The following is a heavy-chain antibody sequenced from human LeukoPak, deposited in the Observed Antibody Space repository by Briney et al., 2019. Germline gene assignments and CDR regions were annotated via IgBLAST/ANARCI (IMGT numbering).Heavy chain of an antibody. CDR2: ISSSGSTI. CDR3: ARTDGSGSYFTIHYYYYYGMDV. CDR1: GFTFSSYE. V-gene: IGHV3-48*03. D-gene: IGHD3-10*01. J-gene: IGHJ6*02. Sequence: PGGSLRLSCAASGFTFSSYEMNCVRQAPGKGLEWVSYISSSGSTIYYADSVKGRFTISRDNAKNSLFLQMNSLRAEDTAVYYCARTDGSGSYFTIHYYYYYGMDVWGQGTTVTVSS.